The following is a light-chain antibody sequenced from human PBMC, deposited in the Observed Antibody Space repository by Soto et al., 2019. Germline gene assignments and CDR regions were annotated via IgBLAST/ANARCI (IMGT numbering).Light chain of an antibody. CDR2: AAS. Sequence: EIVLTQSPGTLSFSPGEGATLSCRASQSVSSSYLAWYQQKPGQAPRLLIYAASSRATGIPDRFSGSGSATDFTLTISRLEPEDFAVYYCQQYGSSPLTFGGGTKVDIK. CDR3: QQYGSSPLT. V-gene: IGKV3-20*01. J-gene: IGKJ4*01. CDR1: QSVSSSY.